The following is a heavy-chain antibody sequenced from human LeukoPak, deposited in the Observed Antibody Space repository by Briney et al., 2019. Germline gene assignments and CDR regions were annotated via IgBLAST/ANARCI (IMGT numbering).Heavy chain of an antibody. CDR3: ARSIYHGSRGIIDH. V-gene: IGHV4-39*01. J-gene: IGHJ4*02. Sequence: SETLSLTCTLSSGSMNISSSYWGWIRQPAGEGLEWIGSIYSRGSTPYNPSLKIRHLKSVGTAKNQFSLKLSSVTAADTAVYYCARSIYHGSRGIIDHWGQGALVTVSS. CDR2: IYSRGST. CDR1: SGSMNISSSY. D-gene: IGHD3-22*01.